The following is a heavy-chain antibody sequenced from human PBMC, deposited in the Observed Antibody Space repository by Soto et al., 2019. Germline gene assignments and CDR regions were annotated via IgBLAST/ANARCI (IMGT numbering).Heavy chain of an antibody. V-gene: IGHV3-30-3*01. CDR2: ISYDGSNK. CDR3: ARDKSTSSGRLWAFDI. D-gene: IGHD6-19*01. CDR1: GFTFSSYA. J-gene: IGHJ3*02. Sequence: GGSLRLSCAASGFTFSSYAMHWVRQAPGKGLEWVAVISYDGSNKYYADSVKGRFTISRDNSKNTLYLQMNSLRAEETAVYYCARDKSTSSGRLWAFDIWGQGTMVTVSS.